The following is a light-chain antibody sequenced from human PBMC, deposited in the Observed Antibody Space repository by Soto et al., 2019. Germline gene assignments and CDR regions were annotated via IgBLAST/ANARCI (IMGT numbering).Light chain of an antibody. CDR2: KAS. J-gene: IGKJ1*01. CDR3: QHYNSYSEA. Sequence: DIQMTQSPSTLSGSVGDRVTITCRASQTISSWLAWYQQKPGKAPKLLIYKASTLKSGVPSRFSGSGSGTEFTLTISSLQPDDFATYSCQHYNSYSEAFGQRTKVELK. CDR1: QTISSW. V-gene: IGKV1-5*03.